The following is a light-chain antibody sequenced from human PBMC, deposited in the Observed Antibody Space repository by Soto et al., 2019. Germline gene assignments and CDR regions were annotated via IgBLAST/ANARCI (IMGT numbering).Light chain of an antibody. CDR1: QSVSSNF. CDR2: GAS. CDR3: QQYGNSPRT. V-gene: IGKV3-20*01. Sequence: DIVLTQSPGTLSLSPGERATLSCRASQSVSSNFLAWYQQKPGQAPRLLISGASSRATGIPDRFSGSGSGTDFTLTISRLEPEDFAVYYWQQYGNSPRTFGQGTKVEIK. J-gene: IGKJ1*01.